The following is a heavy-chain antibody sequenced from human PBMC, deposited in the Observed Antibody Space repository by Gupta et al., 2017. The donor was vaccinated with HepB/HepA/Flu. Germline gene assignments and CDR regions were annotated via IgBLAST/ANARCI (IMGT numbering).Heavy chain of an antibody. Sequence: QVQLVESGGGVVPPGRSLRLSCAASGISFSSHGMHWVRQAPGKGLEWVAVIGSNGRSQFYGDSVKGRFTISRDNSKNTVYLQMNSLRPEDTAVYYCAKESDYNYWYFDLWGRGTLVTVSS. CDR3: AKESDYNYWYFDL. CDR1: GISFSSHG. V-gene: IGHV3-30*18. D-gene: IGHD4-11*01. J-gene: IGHJ2*01. CDR2: IGSNGRSQ.